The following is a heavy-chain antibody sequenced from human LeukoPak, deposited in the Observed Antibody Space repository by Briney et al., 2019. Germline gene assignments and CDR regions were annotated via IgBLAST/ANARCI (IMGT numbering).Heavy chain of an antibody. CDR1: GGTFSSCA. CDR2: IIPILGIA. V-gene: IGHV1-69*04. Sequence: ASVKVSCKASGGTFSSCAISWVRQAPGQGLEWMGMIIPILGIANYAQKFQGRVTITADKSTSTAYMELSSLRSEDTAVYYCARDPHLSRGVHIAAAGHTGYWGQGTLVIVSS. J-gene: IGHJ4*02. D-gene: IGHD6-13*01. CDR3: ARDPHLSRGVHIAAAGHTGY.